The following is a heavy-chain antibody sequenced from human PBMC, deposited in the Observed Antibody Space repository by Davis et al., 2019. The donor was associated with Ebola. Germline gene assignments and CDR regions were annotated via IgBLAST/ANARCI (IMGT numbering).Heavy chain of an antibody. CDR1: GGSFSGYY. V-gene: IGHV4-34*01. CDR3: ARVFLPILGPGYYYYGMDV. D-gene: IGHD2/OR15-2a*01. Sequence: SETLSLTCAVYGGSFSGYYWSWIRQPPGKGLEWIGEINHSGSTNYNPSLKSRVTISVDTSKNQFSLKLSSVTAADTAVYYCARVFLPILGPGYYYYGMDVWGQGTTVTVSS. CDR2: INHSGST. J-gene: IGHJ6*02.